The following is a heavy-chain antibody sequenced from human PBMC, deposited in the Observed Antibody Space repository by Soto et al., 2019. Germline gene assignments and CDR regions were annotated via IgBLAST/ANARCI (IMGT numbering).Heavy chain of an antibody. CDR1: GYTFTSYG. CDR2: ISAYNGNT. V-gene: IGHV1-18*01. CDR3: ARVLSSSGWYKWFGP. J-gene: IGHJ5*02. Sequence: ASVKVSCKASGYTFTSYGISWVRQAPGQGLEWMGWISAYNGNTNYAQKLQGRVTMTTDTSTSTAYMELRSLRSDDTAVYYCARVLSSSGWYKWFGPWGQGTLVTVSS. D-gene: IGHD6-19*01.